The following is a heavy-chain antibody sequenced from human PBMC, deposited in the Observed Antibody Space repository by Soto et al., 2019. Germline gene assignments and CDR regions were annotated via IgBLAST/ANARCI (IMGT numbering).Heavy chain of an antibody. V-gene: IGHV3-30*18. D-gene: IGHD2-2*01. J-gene: IGHJ4*02. CDR2: ISYDGSNK. CDR1: GFTFSSYG. CDR3: AKDGDRYCSSTSCPGD. Sequence: GGSLRLSCAASGFTFSSYGMHWVRQAPGKGLEWVAVISYDGSNKYYADSVKGRFTISRDNSKNTLYLQMNSLRAEDTAVYYCAKDGDRYCSSTSCPGDWGQGTLVTVSS.